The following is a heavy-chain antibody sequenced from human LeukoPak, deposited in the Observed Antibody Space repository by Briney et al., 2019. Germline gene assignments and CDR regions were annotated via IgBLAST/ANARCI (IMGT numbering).Heavy chain of an antibody. CDR1: GFTFSSYS. D-gene: IGHD6-6*01. CDR3: ARDVEAARPPDFDY. Sequence: PGGSLRLSCAASGFTFSSYSMNWVRQAPGPGLEGVSSISSSSSYIYYADSVKGRFTISRDNAKNSLYLQMNSLRAEDTAVYYCARDVEAARPPDFDYWGQGTLVTVSS. CDR2: ISSSSSYI. V-gene: IGHV3-21*01. J-gene: IGHJ4*02.